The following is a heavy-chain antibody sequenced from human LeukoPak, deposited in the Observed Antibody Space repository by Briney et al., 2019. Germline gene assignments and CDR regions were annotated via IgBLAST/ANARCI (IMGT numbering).Heavy chain of an antibody. J-gene: IGHJ3*02. CDR1: GGSFSGYY. Sequence: SETLSLTCAVYGGSFSGYYWSWIRQPPGKGLEWIGEINHSGSTNYNPSLKSRVTISVDTSKNQFSLKLSSVTAADTAVYYCAGRLRYYGAFDIWGQGTMVTVSS. V-gene: IGHV4-34*01. CDR3: AGRLRYYGAFDI. D-gene: IGHD3-10*01. CDR2: INHSGST.